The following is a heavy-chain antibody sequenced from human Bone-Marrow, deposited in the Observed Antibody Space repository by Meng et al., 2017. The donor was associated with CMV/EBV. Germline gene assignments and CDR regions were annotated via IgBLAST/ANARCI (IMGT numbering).Heavy chain of an antibody. D-gene: IGHD3-3*02. Sequence: SETLSLTCTVSGGSIGSGGFYWSWIRQHPGKGLEWVAYIYYSGTTYYNPSLKRRVTISADTSKNQFSLKLSSVTAADTAVYYCARAHPPAPSGIHDYWGQGTLVTVSS. J-gene: IGHJ4*02. CDR3: ARAHPPAPSGIHDY. CDR2: IYYSGTT. CDR1: GGSIGSGGFY. V-gene: IGHV4-31*03.